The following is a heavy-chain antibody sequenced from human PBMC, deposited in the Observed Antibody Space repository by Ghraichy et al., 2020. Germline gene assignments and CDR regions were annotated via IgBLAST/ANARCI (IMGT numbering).Heavy chain of an antibody. J-gene: IGHJ4*02. CDR2: INQNGDVR. CDR1: EFSFRSFW. V-gene: IGHV3-7*03. D-gene: IGHD5-18*01. CDR3: AKDSYSKADS. Sequence: GGSLRLSCITSEFSFRSFWMSWVRQAPGKGLEWVANINQNGDVRNYLSSVKGRFTISRDNAKNSLYLQMNGLGADDTAVYYCAKDSYSKADSWGQGTLVTVSS.